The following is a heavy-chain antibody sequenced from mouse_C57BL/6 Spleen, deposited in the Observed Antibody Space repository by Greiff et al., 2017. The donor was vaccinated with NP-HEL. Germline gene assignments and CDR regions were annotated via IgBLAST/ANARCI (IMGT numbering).Heavy chain of an antibody. J-gene: IGHJ2*01. CDR2: IDPSDSYT. Sequence: QVQLQQPGAELVKPGASVKLSCKASGYTFTSYWMQWVKQRPGQGLEWIGEIDPSDSYTNYNQKFKGKATLTVDTSSSTAYMQLSSLTSEDSAVYYCASGPDYFDYWGQGTTLTVSS. CDR1: GYTFTSYW. CDR3: ASGPDYFDY. V-gene: IGHV1-50*01.